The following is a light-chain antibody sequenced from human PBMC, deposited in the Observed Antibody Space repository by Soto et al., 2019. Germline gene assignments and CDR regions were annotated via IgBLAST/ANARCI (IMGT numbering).Light chain of an antibody. J-gene: IGLJ1*01. CDR2: EVS. Sequence: QSALTQPPSASRSPGQSVTISCTGTSSDVGGYNYVSWYQQHPGKAPKLMIYEVSKRPSGVPDRFSGSKSGNTASLTVSGLQAEDEADYYCSSYAGSNNIYVFGTGTKLTVL. CDR1: SSDVGGYNY. CDR3: SSYAGSNNIYV. V-gene: IGLV2-8*02.